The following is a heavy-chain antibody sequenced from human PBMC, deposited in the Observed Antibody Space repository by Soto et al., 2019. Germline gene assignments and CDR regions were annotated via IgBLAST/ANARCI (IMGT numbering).Heavy chain of an antibody. CDR3: VKDLAHMADH. J-gene: IGHJ4*02. V-gene: IGHV3-30*18. CDR2: ILYDGTKT. CDR1: GFTFNSYG. Sequence: VKFVESGGGVVLPGGSLRLSCEASGFTFNSYGMYWVRQAPGKGLDWVSHILYDGTKTYYADSVQGRFTISRDNSRNTLYLQMDRMRLEDTAVYFCVKDLAHMADHWGQGTLVIVSS.